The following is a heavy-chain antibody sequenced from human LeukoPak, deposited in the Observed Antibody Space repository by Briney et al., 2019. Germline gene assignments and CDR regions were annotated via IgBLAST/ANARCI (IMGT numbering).Heavy chain of an antibody. Sequence: GGSLRLSCVASGFTFSSYGMHWVRQAPGEGLEWVSVISGGGETSYYADSVKGRFTISRDNSKNTIYLQMNSLGAEDTAVYYCVKGLRSYGYSLFDYWGQGSLVTVSS. J-gene: IGHJ4*02. CDR2: ISGGGETS. V-gene: IGHV3-23*01. CDR3: VKGLRSYGYSLFDY. CDR1: GFTFSSYG. D-gene: IGHD5-18*01.